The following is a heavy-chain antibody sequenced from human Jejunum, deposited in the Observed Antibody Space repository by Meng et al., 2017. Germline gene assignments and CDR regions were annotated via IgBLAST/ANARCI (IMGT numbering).Heavy chain of an antibody. J-gene: IGHJ4*02. Sequence: GPGLVKPSETLSPTCTVSGGSMSGSYWSWIRQPPGKGLEWIGYIYYSGSTNYNPSLKSRVTISVDTSKNQFSLKLSSVTAADTAVYYCARDGFSIGHHFDYWGQGTLVTVSS. CDR3: ARDGFSIGHHFDY. CDR2: IYYSGST. D-gene: IGHD2-15*01. V-gene: IGHV4-59*01. CDR1: GGSMSGSY.